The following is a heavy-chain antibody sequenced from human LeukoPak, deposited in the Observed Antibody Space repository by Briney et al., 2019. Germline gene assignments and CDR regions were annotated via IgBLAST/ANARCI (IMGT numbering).Heavy chain of an antibody. J-gene: IGHJ4*02. CDR1: GFTFSSYA. V-gene: IGHV3-23*01. D-gene: IGHD1-1*01. Sequence: PGGSLRLSCAASGFTFSSYAMSWVRQAPGKGLEWVSSITGSGGNTFYADSVKGRFTISRDNSKNMLYLQMNSLRAEDTAIYYCAKHNSPNWYDYWGQGTLVTVSP. CDR3: AKHNSPNWYDY. CDR2: ITGSGGNT.